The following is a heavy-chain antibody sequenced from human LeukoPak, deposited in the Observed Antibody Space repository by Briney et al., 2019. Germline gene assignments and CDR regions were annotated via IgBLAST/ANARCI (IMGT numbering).Heavy chain of an antibody. CDR1: GGSFSGYY. CDR2: INHSGST. D-gene: IGHD1-7*01. CDR3: ARGQKTSAFDI. V-gene: IGHV4-34*01. J-gene: IGHJ3*02. Sequence: PSETLSLTCAVYGGSFSGYYWSWIRQPPGKGLEWIGEINHSGSTNYNPSLKSRVTISVDTSKNQFSLKLSSVTAADTALYYCARGQKTSAFDIWGQGTMVTVSS.